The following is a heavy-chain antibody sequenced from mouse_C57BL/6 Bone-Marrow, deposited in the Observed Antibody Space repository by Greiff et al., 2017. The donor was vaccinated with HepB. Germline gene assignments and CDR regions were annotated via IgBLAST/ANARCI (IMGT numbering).Heavy chain of an antibody. V-gene: IGHV7-3*01. Sequence: EVKLVESGGGLVQPGGSLSLSCAASGFTFTDYYMSWVRQPPGKALEWLGFIRNKANGYTTEYSASVKGRFTISRDNSQSILYLQMNALRAEDSATYYCARSLSYGRFAYWGQGTLVTVSA. CDR3: ARSLSYGRFAY. CDR1: GFTFTDYY. D-gene: IGHD2-1*01. J-gene: IGHJ3*01. CDR2: IRNKANGYTT.